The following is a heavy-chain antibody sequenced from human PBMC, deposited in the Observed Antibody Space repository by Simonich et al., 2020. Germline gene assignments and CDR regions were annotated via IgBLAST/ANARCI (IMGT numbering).Heavy chain of an antibody. Sequence: EVQLVESGGGLVQPGGSLRLSCAASGFTFSSYEMNWVRQGPGKGLEWVSYISSSGSTIYYADSVKGRLTISRDNAKNSLYLQMNSLRAEDTAVYYCARDFRLQLVEIGTYYYYGMDVWGQGTTVTVSS. CDR2: ISSSGSTI. CDR3: ARDFRLQLVEIGTYYYYGMDV. V-gene: IGHV3-48*03. CDR1: GFTFSSYE. D-gene: IGHD6-6*01. J-gene: IGHJ6*02.